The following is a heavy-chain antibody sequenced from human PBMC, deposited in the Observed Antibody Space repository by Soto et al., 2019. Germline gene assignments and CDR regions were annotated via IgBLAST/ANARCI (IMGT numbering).Heavy chain of an antibody. CDR1: GFTFSSYA. J-gene: IGHJ6*02. Sequence: SLRLSCAASGFTFSSYAMHWVRQAPGKGLEWVAVISYDGSNKYYADSVKGRFTISRDNSKNTLYLQMNSLRAEDTAVYYCARETRSSIAARPSYGMDVWGQGTTVTVSS. V-gene: IGHV3-30-3*01. CDR3: ARETRSSIAARPSYGMDV. CDR2: ISYDGSNK. D-gene: IGHD6-6*01.